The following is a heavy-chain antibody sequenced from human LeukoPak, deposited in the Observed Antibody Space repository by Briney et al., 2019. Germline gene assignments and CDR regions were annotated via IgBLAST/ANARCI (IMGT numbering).Heavy chain of an antibody. CDR2: ISPVGNT. D-gene: IGHD2-21*02. CDR1: SGSIASATYS. CDR3: ARVGRKYCYGGACFNPLDY. Sequence: PSETLSLTCTVSSGSIASATYSWSWIRQPPGKGLEWVGYISPVGNTYYGPSLKSRVTVSIDRSKYQFSLKLSSVTAADTAVYYCARVGRKYCYGGACFNPLDYWGQGILVTVSS. J-gene: IGHJ4*02. V-gene: IGHV4-30-2*01.